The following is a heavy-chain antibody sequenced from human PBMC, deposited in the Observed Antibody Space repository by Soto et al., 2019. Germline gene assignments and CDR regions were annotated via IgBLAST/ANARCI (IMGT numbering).Heavy chain of an antibody. CDR2: MYVSGYINDKGGP. D-gene: IGHD6-19*01. CDR3: ANVISVAGIWGALDY. CDR1: GASVSSRSYS. Sequence: LSLTCTVSGASVSSRSYSWSWVRQTPGEGLEWIGYMYVSGYINDKGGPKYNPSLKSRVTISIDMSKNQFSLNLRSVTAADTAVYYCANVISVAGIWGALDYWGQGTLVTVSS. J-gene: IGHJ4*02. V-gene: IGHV4-61*01.